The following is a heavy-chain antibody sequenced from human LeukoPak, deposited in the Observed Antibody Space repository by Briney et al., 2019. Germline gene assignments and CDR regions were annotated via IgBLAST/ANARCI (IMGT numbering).Heavy chain of an antibody. D-gene: IGHD3-22*01. V-gene: IGHV1-2*06. CDR3: ARLIPYYYDSSGYFD. CDR2: INPNSGGT. Sequence: ASVKVSCKASGYTFTGYYMHWVRQAPGQGLEWMGRINPNSGGTNYAQKFQGRVTMTRDTSISTAYMELSRLRSDDTAVYYCARLIPYYYDSSGYFDWGQGTLVTVSS. J-gene: IGHJ4*02. CDR1: GYTFTGYY.